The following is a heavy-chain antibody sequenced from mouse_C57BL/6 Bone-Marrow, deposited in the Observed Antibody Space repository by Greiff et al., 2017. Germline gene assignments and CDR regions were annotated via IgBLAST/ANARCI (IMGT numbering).Heavy chain of an antibody. CDR3: ARLGYYGSSYFDY. Sequence: EVKLVESGGDLVKPGGSLKLSCAASGFTFSSYGMSWVRQTTDKRLEWVATISSGGSYTYYPDSVKGRFTISIDNAKNTLYLQMSSLKSEDTAMYVCARLGYYGSSYFDYWGQGTTLTGSS. D-gene: IGHD1-1*01. CDR2: ISSGGSYT. CDR1: GFTFSSYG. J-gene: IGHJ2*01. V-gene: IGHV5-6*02.